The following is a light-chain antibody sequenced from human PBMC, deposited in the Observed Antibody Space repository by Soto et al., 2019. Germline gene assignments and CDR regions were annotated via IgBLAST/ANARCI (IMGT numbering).Light chain of an antibody. CDR2: QTS. V-gene: IGKV3-11*01. Sequence: EIVLAQSPASLTSFPGDIVTLSCSASQYINTRLAWYQHRPGQAPRLLIYQTSIRAAGIPARFSASGSGTDFTLTISDVQPEDFALYYCHKRQSWPRKFGQGTKVDIK. CDR1: QYINTR. J-gene: IGKJ1*01. CDR3: HKRQSWPRK.